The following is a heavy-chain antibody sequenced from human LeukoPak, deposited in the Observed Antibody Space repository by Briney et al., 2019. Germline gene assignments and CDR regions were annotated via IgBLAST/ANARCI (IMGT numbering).Heavy chain of an antibody. CDR2: IKSKTDGGTR. J-gene: IGHJ3*02. CDR1: GFTFSNAW. D-gene: IGHD1-26*01. CDR3: TTDAGWELLGTDAFDI. Sequence: PGGSLRLSCAASGFTFSNAWMSWVRQAPGKGLEWVGRIKSKTDGGTRDYAAPVKGRFTISRDDSKNMLYLQMNRLKTEDTAVYYCTTDAGWELLGTDAFDIWGQGTMVTVSP. V-gene: IGHV3-15*01.